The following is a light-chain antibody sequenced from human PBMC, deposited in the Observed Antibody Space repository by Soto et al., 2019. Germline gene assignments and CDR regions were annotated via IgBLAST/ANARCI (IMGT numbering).Light chain of an antibody. CDR3: SSYTSSNTLV. J-gene: IGLJ2*01. CDR1: SSDVGGYNY. V-gene: IGLV2-14*01. CDR2: DVS. Sequence: QSVLTQPASVSGSPGQSITISCTGTSSDVGGYNYVSWYQQDPGEAPKLMIYDVSSRPSGVSNRFSGSKSGNTASLTISGLQAEDEAAYYCSSYTSSNTLVFGGGTKLTVL.